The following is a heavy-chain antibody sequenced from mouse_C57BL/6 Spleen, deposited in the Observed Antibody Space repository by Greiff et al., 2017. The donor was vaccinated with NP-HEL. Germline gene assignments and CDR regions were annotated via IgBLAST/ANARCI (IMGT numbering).Heavy chain of an antibody. CDR2: IDPSDSYT. CDR1: GYTFTSYW. J-gene: IGHJ1*03. Sequence: QVQLQQPGAELVMPGASVKLSCKASGYTFTSYWMHWVKQRPGQGLEWIGEIDPSDSYTNYNQKFKGKATLTVDTSASTAYMQLSSLTSEDSAVYYCARYPPMITGGYWYFDVWGTGTTVTVSS. CDR3: ARYPPMITGGYWYFDV. V-gene: IGHV1-69*01. D-gene: IGHD2-4*01.